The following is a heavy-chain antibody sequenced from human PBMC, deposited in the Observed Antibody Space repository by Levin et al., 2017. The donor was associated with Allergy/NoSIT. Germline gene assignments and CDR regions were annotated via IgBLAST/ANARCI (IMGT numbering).Heavy chain of an antibody. V-gene: IGHV3-21*01. D-gene: IGHD6-19*01. CDR3: AKDNSGWSRDY. Sequence: GGSLRLSCAASGFTFSSYSMSWVRQAPGEGLEWVSSITGSSQVIKYADSVKGRFTTSRDNAKNSLYLQMNSLGPEDTALYYCAKDNSGWSRDYWGQGTLVTVSS. CDR2: ITGSSQVI. CDR1: GFTFSSYS. J-gene: IGHJ4*02.